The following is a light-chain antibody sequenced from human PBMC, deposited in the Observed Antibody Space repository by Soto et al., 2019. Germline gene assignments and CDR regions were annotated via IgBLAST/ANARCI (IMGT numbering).Light chain of an antibody. J-gene: IGKJ5*01. CDR3: QQYNSYPIT. V-gene: IGKV1-5*03. Sequence: IQMTQSPSTLSASVGDRVTITCRASQSISSWLAWYHQKPGKAPKLLIYKASSLESGVPSRFSGSGSGTELTITISSLQPDDFETYYCQQYNSYPITFGQGTRLEIK. CDR2: KAS. CDR1: QSISSW.